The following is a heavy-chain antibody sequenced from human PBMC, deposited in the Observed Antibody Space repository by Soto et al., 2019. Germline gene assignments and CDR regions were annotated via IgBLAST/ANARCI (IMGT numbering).Heavy chain of an antibody. CDR3: ARAASGLDY. D-gene: IGHD2-15*01. CDR1: GFTFSDHY. Sequence: GGSLRLSCAASGFTFSDHYMDWVRQAPGKGLEWVGRTRNKDNSYTTEYAASVKGRFTISRDDSKNSLYLQTNSLKTEDTAVYYCARAASGLDYWGQGTLVTVSS. V-gene: IGHV3-72*01. J-gene: IGHJ4*02. CDR2: TRNKDNSYTT.